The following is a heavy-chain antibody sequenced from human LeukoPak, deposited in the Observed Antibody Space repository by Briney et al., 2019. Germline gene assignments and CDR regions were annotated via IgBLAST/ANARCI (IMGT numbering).Heavy chain of an antibody. V-gene: IGHV3-48*04. D-gene: IGHD3-22*01. CDR2: ISSSGSTI. Sequence: GGSLRLSCAASGFTFSSYSMNWVRQAPGKGLEWVSYISSSGSTIYYADSVKGRFTISRDNAKNSLYLQMNSLRAEDTAVYYCARDFHSSPFDYWGQGTLVTVSS. CDR3: ARDFHSSPFDY. CDR1: GFTFSSYS. J-gene: IGHJ4*02.